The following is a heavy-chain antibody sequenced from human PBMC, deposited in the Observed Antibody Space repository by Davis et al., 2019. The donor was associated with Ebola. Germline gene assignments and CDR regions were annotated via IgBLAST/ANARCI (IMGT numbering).Heavy chain of an antibody. D-gene: IGHD6-13*01. CDR2: ISYDGSNK. V-gene: IGHV3-30*19. J-gene: IGHJ6*02. CDR3: AREPVGIAIYYYYGMDV. Sequence: GESLKISCAASGFTFSSYGMHWVRQAPGKGLEWVALISYDGSNKYYADSVKGRFTISRDNSKNTLYLQMNSLRAEDTAVYYCAREPVGIAIYYYYGMDVWGQGTTVTVSS. CDR1: GFTFSSYG.